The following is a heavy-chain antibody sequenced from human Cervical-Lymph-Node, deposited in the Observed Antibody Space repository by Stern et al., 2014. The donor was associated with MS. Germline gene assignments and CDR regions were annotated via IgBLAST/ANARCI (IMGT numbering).Heavy chain of an antibody. J-gene: IGHJ6*02. V-gene: IGHV1-69*09. CDR1: GGTFSSQT. CDR2: IIPMFDLT. Sequence: VQLVESGAEVKEPGSSVKVSCKASGGTFSSQTVAWVRQARGQGLQWMGTIIPMFDLTTYTQTFQDRITLTADKATGTAYLDLNSLASDDTAVYYCARVRASAGVYYAMDVWGQGTPVIVSS. CDR3: ARVRASAGVYYAMDV. D-gene: IGHD3-10*01.